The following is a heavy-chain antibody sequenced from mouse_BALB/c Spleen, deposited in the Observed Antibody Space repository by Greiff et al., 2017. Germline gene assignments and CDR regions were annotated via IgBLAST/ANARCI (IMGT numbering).Heavy chain of an antibody. V-gene: IGHV3-2*02. CDR1: GYSITSDYA. CDR3: ARGIYYGYDGYFDV. D-gene: IGHD2-2*01. Sequence: EVKLVESGPGLVKPSQSLSLTCTVTGYSITSDYAWNWIRQFPGNKLEWMGYISYSGSTSYNPSLKSRISITRDTSKNQFFLQLNSVTTEDTATYYCARGIYYGYDGYFDVWGAGTTVTVSS. CDR2: ISYSGST. J-gene: IGHJ1*01.